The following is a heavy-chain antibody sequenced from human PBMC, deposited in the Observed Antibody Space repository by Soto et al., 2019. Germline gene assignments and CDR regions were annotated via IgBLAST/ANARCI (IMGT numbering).Heavy chain of an antibody. CDR3: ARDQDYGDLNYYMDV. CDR1: GGTFSSCT. Sequence: QVQLVQSGAEVKKPGSSVKVSCKASGGTFSSCTISWVRQAPGQGLEWMGRIIPILGIANYAQKFQGRVTITADKSTSTAYMELSSLRSEDTAVYYCARDQDYGDLNYYMDVWGKGTTVTVSS. D-gene: IGHD4-17*01. V-gene: IGHV1-69*08. CDR2: IIPILGIA. J-gene: IGHJ6*03.